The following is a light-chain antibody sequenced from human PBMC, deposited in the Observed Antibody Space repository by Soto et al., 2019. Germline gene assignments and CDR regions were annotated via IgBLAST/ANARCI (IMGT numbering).Light chain of an antibody. V-gene: IGKV3-15*01. CDR3: QQYNSWLYT. J-gene: IGKJ2*01. Sequence: EIVMTQSPATLSLSLGERATLSCRASQTVNSNLAWYQQKPGQAPRLLIYGASTRATGLPARFSGSGSGTEFTLTISSLQSEDFAVYYCQQYNSWLYTFGQGTKLEIK. CDR2: GAS. CDR1: QTVNSN.